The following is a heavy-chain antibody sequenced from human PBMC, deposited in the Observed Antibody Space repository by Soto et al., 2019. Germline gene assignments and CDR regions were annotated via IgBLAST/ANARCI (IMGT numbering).Heavy chain of an antibody. V-gene: IGHV3-30-3*01. Sequence: QVQLVESGGGVVQPGRSLGLSCAASGFTFSSYAMHWVRQAPGKGLEWVAVISYDGSNKYYADSVKGRFTISRDNSKNTLYLQMNSLRAEDTAVYYCAREYSSSSTFDYWGQGTLVTVSS. CDR2: ISYDGSNK. D-gene: IGHD6-6*01. CDR1: GFTFSSYA. J-gene: IGHJ4*02. CDR3: AREYSSSSTFDY.